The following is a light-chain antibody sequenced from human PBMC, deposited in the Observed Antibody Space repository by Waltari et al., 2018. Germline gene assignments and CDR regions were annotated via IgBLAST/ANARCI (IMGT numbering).Light chain of an antibody. CDR1: QSVSRA. Sequence: EIVLTQSPGTLSLSPGERATLSCRASQSVSRALAWYQQKPGQAPRLLIYGASNRSTGIPDSFSGSGSGTDFSLPISSLEPEDFAVYDCQHYLRLPATFGQGTKLESK. J-gene: IGKJ1*01. CDR2: GAS. V-gene: IGKV3-20*01. CDR3: QHYLRLPAT.